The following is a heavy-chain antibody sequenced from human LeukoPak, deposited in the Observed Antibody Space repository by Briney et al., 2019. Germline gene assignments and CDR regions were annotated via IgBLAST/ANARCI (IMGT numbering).Heavy chain of an antibody. V-gene: IGHV1-58*02. J-gene: IGHJ4*02. D-gene: IGHD5-24*01. Sequence: SVKVSCKASGFTFTSSAMQWVRQARGQRLEWIGWIVVGSGNTNYAQKFQERVTITRDMSTGTAYMELSSLRSEDTAVYYCAADAAGWLHFNYWGQGTLVTVSS. CDR3: AADAAGWLHFNY. CDR2: IVVGSGNT. CDR1: GFTFTSSA.